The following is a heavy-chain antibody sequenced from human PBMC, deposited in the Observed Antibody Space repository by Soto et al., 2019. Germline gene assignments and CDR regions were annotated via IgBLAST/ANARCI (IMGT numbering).Heavy chain of an antibody. CDR2: IIPVLGVE. J-gene: IGHJ5*02. CDR3: AKSPNPASATPPYYGTDAWCLVTPATDP. D-gene: IGHD2-15*01. V-gene: IGHV1-69*02. Sequence: SVEVCSTSCGGSLCIYMVAGSRQAPGQGLEWMGRIIPVLGVEYYAQKFQGRVTITADKSTSTAYMELSSLRSEDTAVYYCAKSPNPASATPPYYGTDAWCLVTPATDP. CDR1: GGSLCIYM.